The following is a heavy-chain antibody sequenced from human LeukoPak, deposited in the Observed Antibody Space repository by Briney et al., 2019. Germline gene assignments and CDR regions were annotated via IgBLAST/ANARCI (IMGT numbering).Heavy chain of an antibody. CDR1: GFTFSSYA. Sequence: PGGSLRLSCAASGFTFSSYAMSWVRQAPGKGLEWASAISGSGGSTYYADSVKGRFTISRDNSKNTLYLQMNSLRAEDTAVYYCAKDFRGGYSHGHYYFDYWGQGTLVTVSS. CDR2: ISGSGGST. CDR3: AKDFRGGYSHGHYYFDY. V-gene: IGHV3-23*01. J-gene: IGHJ4*02. D-gene: IGHD5-18*01.